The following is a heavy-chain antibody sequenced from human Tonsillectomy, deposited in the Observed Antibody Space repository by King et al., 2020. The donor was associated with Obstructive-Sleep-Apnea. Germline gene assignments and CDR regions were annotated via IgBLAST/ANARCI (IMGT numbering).Heavy chain of an antibody. Sequence: VQLVESGGGLVQPGRSLRLSCAASGLTFDDYAMHWVRQAPGKGLEWVSGISWNSGSIGSADSVKGRFTISRDNAKNSLHLQMNSLRAEDTAFYYCAKDNSSGWYRGLDYWGQGTLVIVSS. CDR2: ISWNSGSI. J-gene: IGHJ4*02. D-gene: IGHD6-19*01. CDR1: GLTFDDYA. CDR3: AKDNSSGWYRGLDY. V-gene: IGHV3-9*01.